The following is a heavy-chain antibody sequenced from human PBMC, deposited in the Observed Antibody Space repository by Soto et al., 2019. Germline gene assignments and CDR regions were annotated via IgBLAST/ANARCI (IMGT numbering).Heavy chain of an antibody. CDR1: GGTFSSYA. CDR2: IIPIFGTA. Sequence: ASVKVSCKASGGTFSSYAISWVRQAPGQGLEWMGGIIPIFGTANYAQKFQGRVTITADESTSTAYMELSSLGPDDTSVYYCAREYLDHGPDVWGQGTSVTVSS. V-gene: IGHV1-69*13. CDR3: AREYLDHGPDV. J-gene: IGHJ6*02.